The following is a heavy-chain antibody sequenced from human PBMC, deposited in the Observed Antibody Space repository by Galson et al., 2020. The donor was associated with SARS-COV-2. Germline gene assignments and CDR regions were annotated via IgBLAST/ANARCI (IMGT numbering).Heavy chain of an antibody. D-gene: IGHD5-18*01. J-gene: IGHJ4*01. V-gene: IGHV3-23*01. Sequence: GGSLRLSCAASGFPFSSYAMTWVRQAPGRGLEWVSGMSASGIDTYYADSVKGRFTISRDNSKNTLYLQMNSLRAEDTAIYYCAKEEHSYGHYYYLDYWGHGTLVTVSS. CDR3: AKEEHSYGHYYYLDY. CDR2: MSASGIDT. CDR1: GFPFSSYA.